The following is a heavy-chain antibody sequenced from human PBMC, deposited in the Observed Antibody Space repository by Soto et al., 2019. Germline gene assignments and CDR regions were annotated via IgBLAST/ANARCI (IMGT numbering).Heavy chain of an antibody. J-gene: IGHJ4*02. CDR1: GFTFSSYA. D-gene: IGHD6-13*01. V-gene: IGHV3-23*01. CDR2: ISGSGGST. Sequence: EVQLLESGGGLVQPGGSLRLSCAASGFTFSSYAMSWVRQAPGKGLEWVSAISGSGGSTYYADSVKGRFTISRDNSKNTLYLQMNSLRAEDTAVYYCAKDSSSWYGVAREGGYFDYWGQGTLVTVSS. CDR3: AKDSSSWYGVAREGGYFDY.